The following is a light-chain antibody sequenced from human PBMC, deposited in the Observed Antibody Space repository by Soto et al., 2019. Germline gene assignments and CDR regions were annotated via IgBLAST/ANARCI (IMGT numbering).Light chain of an antibody. J-gene: IGKJ1*01. CDR3: QQYYEGPRGT. V-gene: IGKV3-15*01. CDR1: QNVISN. CDR2: SAS. Sequence: VVAQSTRSRSVCQGERATLSCRASQNVISNLAWYQQRPGQAPRLLIYSASTRATGIPARFSGSGSGTEFPLTFGGSQSGVTPVYYRQQYYEGPRGTFGQGTKVDIK.